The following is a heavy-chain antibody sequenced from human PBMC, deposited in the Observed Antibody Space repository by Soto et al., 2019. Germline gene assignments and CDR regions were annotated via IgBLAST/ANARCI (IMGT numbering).Heavy chain of an antibody. CDR1: GGSISSYY. J-gene: IGHJ3*02. CDR2: IYYSGST. CDR3: AREMATIQDAFDI. Sequence: SEALSLTCTVSGGSISSYYWSWSRQPPGKGLEWIGYIYYSGSTNYNPSLKSGVNISVDTSKNQFSLKLSSVTAADTAVYYCAREMATIQDAFDIWGQGTMVTVSS. V-gene: IGHV4-59*01. D-gene: IGHD5-12*01.